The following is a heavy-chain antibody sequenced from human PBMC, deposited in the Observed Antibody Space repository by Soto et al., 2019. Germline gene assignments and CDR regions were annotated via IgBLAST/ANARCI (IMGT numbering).Heavy chain of an antibody. CDR3: AKDQYVGVGYNSRADDY. Sequence: EVQLLESGGGLVQPGGSLRLSCAAPGFTFSAHAMSWVRQTAGKGLEWISSITGCGYTFYADSVKGRFTISRDNSKNTLCLQANSLRAEDTAVYYCAKDQYVGVGYNSRADDYCGQGTLVTGSS. CDR1: GFTFSAHA. J-gene: IGHJ4*02. V-gene: IGHV3-23*01. D-gene: IGHD1-1*01. CDR2: ITGCGYT.